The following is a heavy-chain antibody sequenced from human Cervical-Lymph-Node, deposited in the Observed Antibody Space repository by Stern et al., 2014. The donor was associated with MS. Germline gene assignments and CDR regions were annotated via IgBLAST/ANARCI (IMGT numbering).Heavy chain of an antibody. D-gene: IGHD3-3*01. CDR3: ARSDDFWSGYPDYYYYGMDV. V-gene: IGHV3-30-3*01. J-gene: IGHJ6*02. Sequence: QDQLVQSGGGVVQPGRSLRLSCAASGFTFSSYAMHWVRQAPGKGLEWVAVISYDGSNKYYADSVKGRFTISRDNSKNTLYLQMNSLRAEDTAVYYCARSDDFWSGYPDYYYYGMDVWGQGTTVTVSS. CDR1: GFTFSSYA. CDR2: ISYDGSNK.